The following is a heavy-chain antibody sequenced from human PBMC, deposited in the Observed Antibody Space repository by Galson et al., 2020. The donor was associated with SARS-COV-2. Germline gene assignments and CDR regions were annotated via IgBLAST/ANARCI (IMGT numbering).Heavy chain of an antibody. Sequence: ASVKVSCKASGYTFTSYYMHWVRQAPGQGLEWMGIINPSGGSTSYAQKFQGRVTMTRDTSTSTVYMELRSLRSEDTDVYDCARDRETYYDFWSGCYNNYYYGMDVLGHGTPVTVSS. CDR1: GYTFTSYY. CDR3: ARDRETYYDFWSGCYNNYYYGMDV. D-gene: IGHD3-3*01. J-gene: IGHJ6*02. CDR2: INPSGGST. V-gene: IGHV1-46*03.